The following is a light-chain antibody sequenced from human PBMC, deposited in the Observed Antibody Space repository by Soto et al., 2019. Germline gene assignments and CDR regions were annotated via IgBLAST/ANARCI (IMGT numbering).Light chain of an antibody. Sequence: QSALTQPASVSGSPGQSITISCTGTSSDVGGYNYVSWFQQHPGKAPKVMIYEVSNRPSGVSNRFSGSKSGNTASLTISGLQAEDEADYYCSSYTTSSHTSSSALYVFGPGTKLTVL. J-gene: IGLJ1*01. CDR3: SSYTTSSHTSSSALYV. CDR2: EVS. V-gene: IGLV2-14*01. CDR1: SSDVGGYNY.